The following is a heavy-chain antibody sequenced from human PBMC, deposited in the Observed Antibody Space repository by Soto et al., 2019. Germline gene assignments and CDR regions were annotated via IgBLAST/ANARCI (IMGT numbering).Heavy chain of an antibody. CDR1: GFTLDDYG. CDR2: INWNGRNR. Sequence: GGSLRLSCAASGFTLDDYGMSWVRQVPGKGLEWVAGINWNGRNRDYADSVKGRFTISRDDAKSSVYLQMNSVRPEDTALYYCARASPRGRYFDWLIFPLGYWGQGTQVPVSS. D-gene: IGHD3-9*01. CDR3: ARASPRGRYFDWLIFPLGY. V-gene: IGHV3-20*04. J-gene: IGHJ4*02.